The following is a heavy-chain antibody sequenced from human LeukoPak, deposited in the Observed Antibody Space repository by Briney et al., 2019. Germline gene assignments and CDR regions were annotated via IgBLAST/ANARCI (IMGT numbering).Heavy chain of an antibody. D-gene: IGHD1-1*01. Sequence: PGGSLRLSCAASGFPFSSYWMSWVGQAPGKALEWVAHIKQDGSDKYYVDSVKGRFTISRDNAKNSLYLQLNSLRADDTAVYYCARLTGTTGFDYWGQGTLVTVSS. CDR3: ARLTGTTGFDY. J-gene: IGHJ4*02. CDR1: GFPFSSYW. V-gene: IGHV3-7*01. CDR2: IKQDGSDK.